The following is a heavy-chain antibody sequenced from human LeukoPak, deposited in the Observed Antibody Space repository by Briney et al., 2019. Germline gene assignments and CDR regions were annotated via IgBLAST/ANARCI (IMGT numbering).Heavy chain of an antibody. CDR2: VSGSGGAT. V-gene: IGHV3-23*01. CDR3: AKNRGRTYKYYMYV. Sequence: GSLRLSCAASGFPFNIYAMSWVRQAPGMGLEWLSYVSGSGGATYYAASVKGRFTISRDNSKNTVYLQMGSLRAEDTAVNYCAKNRGRTYKYYMYVWGNGTTVTVSS. CDR1: GFPFNIYA. J-gene: IGHJ6*03.